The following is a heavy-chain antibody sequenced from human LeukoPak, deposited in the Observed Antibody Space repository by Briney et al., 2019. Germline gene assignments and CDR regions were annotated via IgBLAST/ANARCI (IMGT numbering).Heavy chain of an antibody. J-gene: IGHJ6*03. Sequence: GASVKVSCKASGYTFTSYAMNWVRQAPGQGLEWMGWINPNSGGTNYAQKFQGRVTMTRDTSISTAYMELSRLRSDDTAVYYCARDNRGLELHAYYYYYMDVWGKGTTVTVSS. CDR1: GYTFTSYA. CDR2: INPNSGGT. V-gene: IGHV1-2*02. D-gene: IGHD1-7*01. CDR3: ARDNRGLELHAYYYYYMDV.